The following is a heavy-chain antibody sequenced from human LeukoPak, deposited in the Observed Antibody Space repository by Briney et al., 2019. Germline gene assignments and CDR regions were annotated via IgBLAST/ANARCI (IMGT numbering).Heavy chain of an antibody. V-gene: IGHV1-69*13. J-gene: IGHJ6*02. Sequence: GASVNVSCKASGGTFSSYAISWVRQAPGQGLEWMGGIIPISGTAKYAQKFQGRVTITADESTSTAYMELTSLRSEDTAVYYCARGRVLRPLTDYYYGMDVWGQGTTVTVSS. D-gene: IGHD2-8*01. CDR2: IIPISGTA. CDR1: GGTFSSYA. CDR3: ARGRVLRPLTDYYYGMDV.